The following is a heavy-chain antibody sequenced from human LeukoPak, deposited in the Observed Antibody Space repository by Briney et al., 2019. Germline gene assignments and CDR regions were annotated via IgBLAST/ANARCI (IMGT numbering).Heavy chain of an antibody. CDR1: GGSFSGYY. V-gene: IGHV4-34*01. CDR2: INHSGST. D-gene: IGHD3-22*01. J-gene: IGHJ4*02. Sequence: PSETLSLTCAVYGGSFSGYYWSWVRQPPGKGLEWIGEINHSGSTNYNPSLKSRVTISVDTSKNQFSLKLSSVTAADTAVHYSVIYDSSGFDYWGQGTLVTVSS. CDR3: VIYDSSGFDY.